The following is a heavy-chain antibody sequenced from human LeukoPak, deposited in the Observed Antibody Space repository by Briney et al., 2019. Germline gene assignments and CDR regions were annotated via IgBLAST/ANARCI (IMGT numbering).Heavy chain of an antibody. CDR1: GYTFTSYG. CDR3: ARSRGVEGFDP. CDR2: ISAYNGNT. Sequence: ASVKVSCKASGYTFTSYGISWGRKAPGQGFKWMGWISAYNGNTNYAQKLQGRVTMTTDTSTSTAYMELSSLRSEDTAVYYCARSRGVEGFDPWGQGTLVTVSS. J-gene: IGHJ5*02. V-gene: IGHV1-18*01. D-gene: IGHD3-3*01.